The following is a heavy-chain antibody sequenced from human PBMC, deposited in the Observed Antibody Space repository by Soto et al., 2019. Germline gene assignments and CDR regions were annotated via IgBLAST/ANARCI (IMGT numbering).Heavy chain of an antibody. CDR3: ARDPGGSLGAYFDY. Sequence: ASVKVSCKASGYTFTSYGISWVRQAPGQGLEWMGWISGYNGNTNYAQRLHGRVTMTTDTSTSTVYMELRSLRSDDTAVYYCARDPGGSLGAYFDYWGQGTLVTVSS. V-gene: IGHV1-18*01. CDR2: ISGYNGNT. J-gene: IGHJ4*02. CDR1: GYTFTSYG. D-gene: IGHD1-26*01.